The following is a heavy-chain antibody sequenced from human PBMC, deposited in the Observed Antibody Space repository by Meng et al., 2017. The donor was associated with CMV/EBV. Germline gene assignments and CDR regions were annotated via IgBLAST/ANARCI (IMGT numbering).Heavy chain of an antibody. J-gene: IGHJ4*02. D-gene: IGHD3-16*01. CDR2: IQVIGHT. CDR3: AGSRPGGGACDY. Sequence: QVQKQESRPGLAKPSETLSLTCIVSGASIKNYNWNWVRQPAGQGLEWIGLIQVIGHTVYNPSLKSRVTVSLDASKSQFSLTLYSVTAADTATYYCAGSRPGGGACDYWGQGILVTVSS. V-gene: IGHV4-4*07. CDR1: GASIKNYN.